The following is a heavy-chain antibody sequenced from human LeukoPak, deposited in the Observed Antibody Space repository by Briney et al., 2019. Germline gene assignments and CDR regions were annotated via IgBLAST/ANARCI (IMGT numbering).Heavy chain of an antibody. CDR3: ARGSYPYSHGMDV. Sequence: GASVKVSCKASGYNFNNYGVSWVRQAPGQGLEWMGWISAKTGNTNYAQKVQGRVTMTTDTSTTTAYMELRSLESDDTAVYYCARGSYPYSHGMDVWGQGTTVTVSS. J-gene: IGHJ6*02. V-gene: IGHV1-18*01. D-gene: IGHD1-26*01. CDR1: GYNFNNYG. CDR2: ISAKTGNT.